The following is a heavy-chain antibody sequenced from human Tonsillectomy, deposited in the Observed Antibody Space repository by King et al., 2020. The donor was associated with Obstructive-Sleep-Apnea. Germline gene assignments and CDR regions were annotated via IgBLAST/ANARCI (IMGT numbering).Heavy chain of an antibody. Sequence: VQLQESGPGLVKPSQTLSLTCTVSGCAINSGDYYWTRIRQPPGNGLEWIGFIYPSGSTYFNPSLRTRVTVSIETPRNQFSLNLNSVPAADTAVYFCARWRGGSGNIDYWGQGILVTVSS. V-gene: IGHV4-30-4*01. CDR2: IYPSGST. J-gene: IGHJ4*02. CDR3: ARWRGGSGNIDY. D-gene: IGHD3-10*01. CDR1: GCAINSGDYY.